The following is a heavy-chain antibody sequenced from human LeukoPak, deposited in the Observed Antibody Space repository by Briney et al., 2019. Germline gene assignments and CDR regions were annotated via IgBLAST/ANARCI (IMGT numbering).Heavy chain of an antibody. J-gene: IGHJ6*03. V-gene: IGHV3-21*01. CDR1: GFTFSTYS. Sequence: GGSLRLSCVDSGFTFSTYSMNWVRQAPGKGLEWVSSISCSSSYIYYGDSVKGRFTISRDNAKNSLYLQMNSLRAEDTAVYYCARGDSSGWSSYYYYYYMDVWGKGTTVTISS. D-gene: IGHD6-19*01. CDR3: ARGDSSGWSSYYYYYYMDV. CDR2: ISCSSSYI.